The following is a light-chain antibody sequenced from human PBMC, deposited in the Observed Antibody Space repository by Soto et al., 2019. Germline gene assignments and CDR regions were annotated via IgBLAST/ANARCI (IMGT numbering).Light chain of an antibody. CDR3: QQSYSTPRT. CDR1: QSISTF. Sequence: DIQMTQSPSSLSASVGDSVTITCRPSQSISTFLNWYQQKPGKAPKLLISATSNLENGVPSRFSGSGSGTDFTLTITSLQPEDFATYYCQQSYSTPRTFGQGTTGDIK. CDR2: ATS. V-gene: IGKV1-39*01. J-gene: IGKJ1*01.